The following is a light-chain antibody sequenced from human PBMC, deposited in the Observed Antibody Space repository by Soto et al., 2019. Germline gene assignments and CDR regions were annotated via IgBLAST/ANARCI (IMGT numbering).Light chain of an antibody. V-gene: IGLV1-44*01. CDR1: NSTIGSNT. Sequence: SVLTQPPSASWTPGQRVTISFSGSNSTIGSNTVNWYQQFPGTAPKLLIYTNDQRPTGVPDRSSGSKSGTSASLAISGLQYEDEADYYCAAWDDSLDGYVFGAGTKVTVL. CDR2: TND. J-gene: IGLJ1*01. CDR3: AAWDDSLDGYV.